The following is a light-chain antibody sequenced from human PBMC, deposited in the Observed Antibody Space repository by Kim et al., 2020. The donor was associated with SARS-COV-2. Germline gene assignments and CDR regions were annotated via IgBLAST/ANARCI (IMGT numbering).Light chain of an antibody. J-gene: IGKJ1*01. V-gene: IGKV3-15*01. CDR1: QSVAST. CDR3: QQYNNWQRT. CDR2: GAA. Sequence: CPGRSATLSRRATQSVASTLAWYQQNTAPAPRLIIDGAASRATGIPARFSGSGSGTEFTLTSSNLQSEDFAVYYCQQYNNWQRTFGQGTKVDIK.